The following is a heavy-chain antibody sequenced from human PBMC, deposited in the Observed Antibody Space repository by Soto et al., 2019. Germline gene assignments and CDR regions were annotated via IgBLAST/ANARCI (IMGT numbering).Heavy chain of an antibody. J-gene: IGHJ3*02. V-gene: IGHV3-11*01. Sequence: QVQLVESGGGLVKPGGSLRLSCAASGLTFSDYYMSWIRQAPGKGLEWVSYISSSGNTIYYADSVQGRFTISRDNAKNSLYLQVNKLSTEDTAVYYCAREKVAATPWGASDIGGQGPIVTVSS. CDR2: ISSSGNTI. CDR1: GLTFSDYY. D-gene: IGHD2-15*01. CDR3: AREKVAATPWGASDI.